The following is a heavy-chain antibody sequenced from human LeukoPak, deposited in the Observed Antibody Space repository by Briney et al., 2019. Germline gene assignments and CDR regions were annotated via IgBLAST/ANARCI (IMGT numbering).Heavy chain of an antibody. CDR2: IYSGGST. CDR3: ARGVYCSSTSCNYFDY. J-gene: IGHJ4*02. D-gene: IGHD2-2*01. CDR1: GFTVSSNY. V-gene: IGHV3-53*01. Sequence: GGSLRLSCAASGFTVSSNYMSWVRQAPGKGLEWVSVIYSGGSTYYADSVKGRFTISRDNSKNTLYLQMNSLRAEDTAVYYCARGVYCSSTSCNYFDYWGQGTLVTVSS.